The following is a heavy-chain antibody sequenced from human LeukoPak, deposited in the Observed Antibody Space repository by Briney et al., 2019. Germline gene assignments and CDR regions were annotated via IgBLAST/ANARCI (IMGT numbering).Heavy chain of an antibody. D-gene: IGHD4-17*01. J-gene: IGHJ6*02. CDR3: ATCGEYDPRTGYYYGMDV. Sequence: EASVKVSCKASGCTFSSYAISWVRQAPGQGLEWMGRIIPFLGIANYAQKFQGRVTITTDKSTSTAYMELSSLRSDDTAVYYCATCGEYDPRTGYYYGMDVWGQGTTVTVSS. CDR2: IIPFLGIA. V-gene: IGHV1-69*04. CDR1: GCTFSSYA.